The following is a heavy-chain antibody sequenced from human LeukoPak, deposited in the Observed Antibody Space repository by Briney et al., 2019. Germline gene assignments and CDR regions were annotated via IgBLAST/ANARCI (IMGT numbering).Heavy chain of an antibody. Sequence: GGSLRLSCAASGFTFSSYGMHWVRQAPGKGLEWVAVIWYDGSNKYYADSVKGRFTISRDNSKNTLYLQMNSLRAEDTAVYYCAKVLFIGYTDIVVVPAANDAFDIWGQGTMVTVSS. J-gene: IGHJ3*02. D-gene: IGHD2-2*01. CDR1: GFTFSSYG. CDR3: AKVLFIGYTDIVVVPAANDAFDI. CDR2: IWYDGSNK. V-gene: IGHV3-33*06.